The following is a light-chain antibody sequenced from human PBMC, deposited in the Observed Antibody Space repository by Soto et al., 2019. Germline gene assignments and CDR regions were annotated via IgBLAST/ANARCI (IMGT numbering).Light chain of an antibody. CDR3: AVWDDSLNGYV. V-gene: IGLV1-36*01. CDR2: YDD. Sequence: QSVLTQPPSVSEAPRQRVTISCSGSNSNIANNAVNWYQQLPGKAPKLLIYYDDLLPSGVSDRFSGSKSGTSASLAISGLQSEDEADYYCAVWDDSLNGYVFGTGTQLTVL. J-gene: IGLJ1*01. CDR1: NSNIANNA.